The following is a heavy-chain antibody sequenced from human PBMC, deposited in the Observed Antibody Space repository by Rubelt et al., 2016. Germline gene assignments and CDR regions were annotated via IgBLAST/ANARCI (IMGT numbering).Heavy chain of an antibody. CDR1: GGTFSSYA. CDR3: ATGGDFGVVIPNWFDP. Sequence: QVQLVQSGAEVKKPGSSVKVSCKASGGTFSSYAISWVRQAPGQGLEWMGGIIPIFVTANYAQKFQGRVTITADESTSTAYMELSSLRSEDTAVYYCATGGDFGVVIPNWFDPWGQGTLVTVSS. CDR2: IIPIFVTA. J-gene: IGHJ5*02. V-gene: IGHV1-69*01. D-gene: IGHD3-3*01.